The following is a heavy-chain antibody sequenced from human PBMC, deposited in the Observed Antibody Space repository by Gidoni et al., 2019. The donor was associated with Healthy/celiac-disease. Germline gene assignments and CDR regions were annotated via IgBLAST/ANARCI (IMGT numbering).Heavy chain of an antibody. V-gene: IGHV3-43*01. Sequence: EVQLVESGGVVVQPGGSLRLSCAASGFNFDDYTMHWVRQAPGKGLEWVSLIGWDGGSTYYADSVKGLFTISRDNSKNSLYLQMNSLRTEDTALYYCAKAERTSLAFDIWGQGTMVTVSS. J-gene: IGHJ3*02. CDR1: GFNFDDYT. D-gene: IGHD3-16*01. CDR3: AKAERTSLAFDI. CDR2: IGWDGGST.